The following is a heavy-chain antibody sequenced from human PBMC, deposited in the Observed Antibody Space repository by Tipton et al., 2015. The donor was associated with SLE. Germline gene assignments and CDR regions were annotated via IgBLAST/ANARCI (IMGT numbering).Heavy chain of an antibody. D-gene: IGHD3-10*01. J-gene: IGHJ4*02. CDR1: GGSISSHY. Sequence: TLSLTCTVSGGSISSHYWGWIRQPPGKGLEWIGSIYYSGSTYYNPSLKSRVTISVDTSKNQFSLKLSSVTAADTAVYYCARAAVVLLWFGPFDYWGQGTLVTVSS. V-gene: IGHV4-39*07. CDR3: ARAAVVLLWFGPFDY. CDR2: IYYSGST.